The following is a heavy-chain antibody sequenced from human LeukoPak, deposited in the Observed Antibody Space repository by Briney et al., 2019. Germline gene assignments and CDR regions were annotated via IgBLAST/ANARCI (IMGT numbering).Heavy chain of an antibody. CDR1: GFTFCDYC. J-gene: IGHJ4*02. Sequence: GGALRLSRSAPGFTFCDYCMRWVRQTPGKGLEWGFCINWNGGSTGYADSVKGRFTISRDNAKNSLYLQMNSLRAEDTALYYCARGGGSYPLRPYFDYWGQGTLVTVSS. CDR2: INWNGGST. V-gene: IGHV3-20*04. D-gene: IGHD1-26*01. CDR3: ARGGGSYPLRPYFDY.